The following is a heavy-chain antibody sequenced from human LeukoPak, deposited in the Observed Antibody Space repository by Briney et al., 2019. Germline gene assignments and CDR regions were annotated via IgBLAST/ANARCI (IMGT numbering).Heavy chain of an antibody. CDR3: AKGSKGTYDY. CDR1: GFTFSIYV. Sequence: GGSLRLSCVASGFTFSIYVMTWVRQAPGKGLEWVSSIIGNGDSTYYADSVKGRFTISRDNSKNTLYLQMNSLRAEDTAIYYCAKGSKGTYDYWGQGTLVTVSS. J-gene: IGHJ4*02. CDR2: IIGNGDST. V-gene: IGHV3-23*01.